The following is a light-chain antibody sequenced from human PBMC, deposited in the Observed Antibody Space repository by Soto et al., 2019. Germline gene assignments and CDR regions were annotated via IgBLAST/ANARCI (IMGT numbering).Light chain of an antibody. CDR1: SSDVGAYNY. Sequence: QSALTQPASVSGSPGQSITISCTGTSSDVGAYNYVSWYQQPPGEAPKLMIYEVTDRPSGVSNRFSGSKSGNTASLTISGLQAEDEADHYCSSYTSSDTLVFGTGTKVTVL. J-gene: IGLJ1*01. V-gene: IGLV2-14*01. CDR3: SSYTSSDTLV. CDR2: EVT.